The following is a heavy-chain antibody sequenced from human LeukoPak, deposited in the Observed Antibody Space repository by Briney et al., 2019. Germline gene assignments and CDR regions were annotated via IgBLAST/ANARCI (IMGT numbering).Heavy chain of an antibody. CDR2: ISGSGGST. V-gene: IGHV3-23*01. D-gene: IGHD6-13*01. Sequence: GRSLRLSCAASGFTFSSYAMSWVRQAPGKGLEWVSAISGSGGSTYYADSVKGRFTISRDNSKNTLYLQMNSPRAEDTAVYYCAKDRSSSWYFQDYWGQGTLVTVSS. CDR1: GFTFSSYA. J-gene: IGHJ4*02. CDR3: AKDRSSSWYFQDY.